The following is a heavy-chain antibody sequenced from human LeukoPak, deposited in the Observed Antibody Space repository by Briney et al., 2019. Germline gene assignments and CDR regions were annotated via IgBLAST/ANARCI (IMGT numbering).Heavy chain of an antibody. CDR2: ISGSGGST. CDR1: GFTFSSYA. D-gene: IGHD2-15*01. Sequence: PGGSLRLSCAASGFTFSSYAMSWVRQAPGKGLEWVSAISGSGGSTYYADSVKGRFTISRDNSKNTLYLQMNSLRAEDTAVYYCAKGPTLNPIVVVVAATEVGYFDYWGQGNLVTVSS. J-gene: IGHJ4*02. V-gene: IGHV3-23*01. CDR3: AKGPTLNPIVVVVAATEVGYFDY.